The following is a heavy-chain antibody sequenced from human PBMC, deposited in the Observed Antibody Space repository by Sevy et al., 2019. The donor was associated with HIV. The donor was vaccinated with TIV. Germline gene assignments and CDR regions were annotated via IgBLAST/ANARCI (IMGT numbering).Heavy chain of an antibody. CDR3: ATHAGIAAAGRVFDY. J-gene: IGHJ4*02. CDR2: IRNKADSYTT. CDR1: GFTFSDHY. Sequence: GGSLRLSCAASGFTFSDHYMEWVRQAPGKGLEWVGRIRNKADSYTTEYAASVKGRFTISRDDSKNSLYLLMNSLKTEDTAGYYCATHAGIAAAGRVFDYWGQGTLVTAS. D-gene: IGHD6-13*01. V-gene: IGHV3-72*01.